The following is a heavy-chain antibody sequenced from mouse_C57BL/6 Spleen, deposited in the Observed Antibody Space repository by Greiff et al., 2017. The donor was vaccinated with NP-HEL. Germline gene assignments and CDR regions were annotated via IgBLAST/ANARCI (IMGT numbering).Heavy chain of an antibody. CDR1: GYTFTSYW. J-gene: IGHJ2*01. CDR3: ARRGSNPDY. V-gene: IGHV1-69*01. Sequence: QVQLQQPGAELVMPGASVKLSCKASGYTFTSYWMHWVKQRPGQGLEWIGEIDPSDSYTNYNQKCKGKSTLTVDKSSSTAYMQLSSLTSEDTAVYYCARRGSNPDYWGQGTTLTVSS. CDR2: IDPSDSYT. D-gene: IGHD2-5*01.